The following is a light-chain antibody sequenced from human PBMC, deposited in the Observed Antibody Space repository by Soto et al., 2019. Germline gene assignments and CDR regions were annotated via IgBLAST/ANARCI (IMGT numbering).Light chain of an antibody. Sequence: DVQMTQSPSSLSASVGDRVTITCRSSQTISTYLHWFHQKPGKTPKLLVSDASTLQSGVPSRFSGSGSGTGFTLTISSLQPEDFGIYYCQQTFSNFVTFGGGTKVDIK. CDR3: QQTFSNFVT. J-gene: IGKJ4*01. CDR1: QTISTY. CDR2: DAS. V-gene: IGKV1-39*01.